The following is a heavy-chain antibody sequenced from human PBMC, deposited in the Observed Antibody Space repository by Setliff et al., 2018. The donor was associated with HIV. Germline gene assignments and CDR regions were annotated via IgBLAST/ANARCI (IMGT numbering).Heavy chain of an antibody. Sequence: GGSLRLSCAASGFTFSSYGIHWVRQAPGKGLEWVAFIWYDGSNKYYADSVKGRFTTSRDNSKNTLYLQMSSLRAEHTAVYYCAKDRLEWLAPDGFDIWGLGTMGTLSS. CDR1: GFTFSSYG. J-gene: IGHJ3*02. CDR3: AKDRLEWLAPDGFDI. D-gene: IGHD3-3*01. V-gene: IGHV3-30*02. CDR2: IWYDGSNK.